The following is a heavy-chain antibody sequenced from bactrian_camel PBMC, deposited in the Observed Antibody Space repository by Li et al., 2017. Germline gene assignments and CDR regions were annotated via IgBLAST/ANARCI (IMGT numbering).Heavy chain of an antibody. CDR2: ISFDGRA. D-gene: IGHD2*01. J-gene: IGHJ7*01. Sequence: HVQLVESGGGSVQAGGSLTLSCATSRYTSYSCAIDWYRQAAGKRCEWVSTISFDGRALYADSVKGRFTISKNVTKDTVYLQMNDLNPEDTAMYYCAADDVVVTTATPVGVDYWGKGTQVTVS. CDR1: RYTSYSCA. V-gene: IGHV3S53*01.